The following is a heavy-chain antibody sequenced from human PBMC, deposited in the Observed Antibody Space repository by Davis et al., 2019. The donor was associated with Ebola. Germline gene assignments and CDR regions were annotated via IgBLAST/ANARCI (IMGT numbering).Heavy chain of an antibody. CDR2: IYYSGST. CDR3: AQIGDYYDSSGYYSDY. J-gene: IGHJ4*02. CDR1: GGSISSYY. Sequence: PSETLSLTCTVSGGSISSYYWSWIRQPPGKGLEWIGYIYYSGSTNYNPSLKSRVTISVDTSKNQFSLKLSSVTAADTAVYYCAQIGDYYDSSGYYSDYWGQGTLVTVSS. D-gene: IGHD3-22*01. V-gene: IGHV4-59*12.